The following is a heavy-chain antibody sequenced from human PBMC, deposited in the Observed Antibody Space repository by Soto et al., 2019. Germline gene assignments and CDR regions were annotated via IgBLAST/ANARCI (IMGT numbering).Heavy chain of an antibody. J-gene: IGHJ6*02. D-gene: IGHD3-3*02. V-gene: IGHV1-58*01. CDR2: IVVVNGNT. CDR3: AVTDLPFRPLTEPTENGMDV. CDR1: GFSFGDSA. Sequence: ELVQSGPEAREPGTSVKVSCRASGFSFGDSAVQWVRQGRGQLLEWIGWIVVVNGNTNYAQKFEGRVTLTRDASTSTSHMELTSLSSEDTAVYFCAVTDLPFRPLTEPTENGMDVWGQGTTVTVSS.